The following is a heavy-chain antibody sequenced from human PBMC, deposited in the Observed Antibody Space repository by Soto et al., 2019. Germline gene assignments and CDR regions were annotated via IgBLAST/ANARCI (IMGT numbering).Heavy chain of an antibody. CDR3: ARPAASIAVAGTFDY. CDR1: GFTFSSSA. Sequence: QVQLVESGGGVVQPGRSLRLSCAASGFTFSSSAMHWVRQAPGKGLEWVAVISYDGSNKSYADSVKGRFTISRDNSKNTLYLQMNSLRAEDTSVYYCARPAASIAVAGTFDYWGQGTLVTVSS. CDR2: ISYDGSNK. D-gene: IGHD6-19*01. V-gene: IGHV3-30-3*01. J-gene: IGHJ4*02.